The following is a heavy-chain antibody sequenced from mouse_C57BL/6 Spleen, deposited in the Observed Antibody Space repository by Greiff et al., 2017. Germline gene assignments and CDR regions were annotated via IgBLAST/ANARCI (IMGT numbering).Heavy chain of an antibody. D-gene: IGHD2-4*01. CDR1: GYTFTSYW. V-gene: IGHV1-61*01. CDR2: IYPSDSET. J-gene: IGHJ3*01. Sequence: QVQLQQPGAELVRPGSSVKLSCKASGYTFTSYWMDWVKQRPGQGLEWIGNIYPSDSETHYNQKFKDKATLTVDKSSSTAYMQLSSLTSEDSAVYYCARVEDYDSSAYWGQGTLVAVSA. CDR3: ARVEDYDSSAY.